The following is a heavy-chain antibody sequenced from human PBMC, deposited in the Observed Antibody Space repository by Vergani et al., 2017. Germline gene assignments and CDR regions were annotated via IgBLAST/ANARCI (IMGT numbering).Heavy chain of an antibody. V-gene: IGHV5-51*01. CDR1: VYSFANYW. J-gene: IGHJ4*02. CDR2: IHPADSDT. CDR3: ARLYGRDSSGSKYFDY. D-gene: IGHD3-22*01. Sequence: EVQLVQSGAEVKKPGESLKISCQISVYSFANYWIGWVRQMPGKGLEWMGIIHPADSDTRYSPSFQGQVTISVDKSISTAYLQRSSLRASDSAMYYCARLYGRDSSGSKYFDYWGQGTLVTVSS.